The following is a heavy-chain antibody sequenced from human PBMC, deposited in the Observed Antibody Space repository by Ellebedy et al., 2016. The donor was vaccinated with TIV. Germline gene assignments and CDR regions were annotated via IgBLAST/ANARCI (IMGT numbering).Heavy chain of an antibody. CDR3: ARDYGDWYFDL. J-gene: IGHJ2*01. CDR2: ISSSSSTI. V-gene: IGHV3-48*04. Sequence: GESLKISXAASGFTFSSYSMNWVRQAPGKGLEWVSYISSSSSTIYYADSVKGRFTISRDNAKNSLYLQMNSLRAEDTAVYYGARDYGDWYFDLWGRGTLVTVSS. D-gene: IGHD4-17*01. CDR1: GFTFSSYS.